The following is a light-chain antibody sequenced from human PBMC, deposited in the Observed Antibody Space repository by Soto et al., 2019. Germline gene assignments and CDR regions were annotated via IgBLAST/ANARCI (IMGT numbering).Light chain of an antibody. CDR3: QQSYSTPFT. V-gene: IGKV1-39*01. CDR2: AAS. Sequence: DLQMTQSPSSLSASVGDSVTVTCRAGQSITSYLNWYQQKPGKAPKLLIYAASSLQSGVPSRFSGSGSGTDFTLTISSLQPEDFATYYCQQSYSTPFTFGQGTKLEIK. J-gene: IGKJ2*01. CDR1: QSITSY.